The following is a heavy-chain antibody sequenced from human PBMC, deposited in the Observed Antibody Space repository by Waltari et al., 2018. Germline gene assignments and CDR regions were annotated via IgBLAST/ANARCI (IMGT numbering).Heavy chain of an antibody. J-gene: IGHJ4*02. D-gene: IGHD7-27*01. Sequence: QVQLVESGGGVVQPGRSLRLSCAASGFTFSSSAMHWVRQAPGKGLEWVAVISYDGSNKYYADSVKGRFTISRDNSKNTLYLQMNSLRAEDTAVYYCARDGEMAQYYFDYWGQGTLVTVSS. CDR2: ISYDGSNK. V-gene: IGHV3-30-3*01. CDR1: GFTFSSSA. CDR3: ARDGEMAQYYFDY.